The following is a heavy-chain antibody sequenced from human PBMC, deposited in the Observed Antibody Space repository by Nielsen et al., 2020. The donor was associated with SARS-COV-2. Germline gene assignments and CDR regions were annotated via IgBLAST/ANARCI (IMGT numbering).Heavy chain of an antibody. Sequence: GESLKISCAASGFTFSSYSMNWVRQASGKGLEWVSSISSSSSYIYYADSVKGRFTISRDNAKNSLYLQMNSLRAEDTAVYYCARDNPFTVWFGELTGRNAMDVWGQGTTVTVSS. J-gene: IGHJ6*02. CDR1: GFTFSSYS. CDR3: ARDNPFTVWFGELTGRNAMDV. CDR2: ISSSSSYI. D-gene: IGHD3-10*01. V-gene: IGHV3-21*01.